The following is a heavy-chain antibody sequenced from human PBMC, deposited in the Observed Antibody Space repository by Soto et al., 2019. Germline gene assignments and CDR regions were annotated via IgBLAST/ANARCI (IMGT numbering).Heavy chain of an antibody. CDR1: GYTFTSYG. CDR3: ARDEKRFCSSPYCPYFDY. CDR2: ISANNGNA. J-gene: IGHJ4*02. Sequence: QVQLVQSGAEVRKPGASVKLSCKTSGYTFTSYGISWVRQAPGQGLECMAWISANNGNANCALKLQGRVTLTTDTSTSTAYMEVRSLRSDDTAVYYCARDEKRFCSSPYCPYFDYWGQGTLVTVSS. D-gene: IGHD2-2*01. V-gene: IGHV1-18*01.